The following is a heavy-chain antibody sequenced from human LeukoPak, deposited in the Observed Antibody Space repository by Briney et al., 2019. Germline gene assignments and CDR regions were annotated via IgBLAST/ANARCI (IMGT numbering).Heavy chain of an antibody. D-gene: IGHD1-26*01. CDR1: GFTFSSYA. J-gene: IGHJ6*02. V-gene: IGHV3-30-3*01. CDR2: ISYDGSNK. Sequence: GRSLRLSCAASGFTFSSYAMHWVRQAPGKGLEWVAVISYDGSNKYYADSVKGRFTISRDNAKNSLYLQMNSLRAEDTAVYYCARADNSGSYYYGMDVWGQGTTVTVSS. CDR3: ARADNSGSYYYGMDV.